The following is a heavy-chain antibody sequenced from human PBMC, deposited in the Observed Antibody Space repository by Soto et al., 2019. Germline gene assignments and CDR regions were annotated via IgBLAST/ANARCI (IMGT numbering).Heavy chain of an antibody. Sequence: PGGSLRLSCAASGFTFSSCWMSWVRQGPGKGLEWVANINEDGSEKDYVDSVRGRFTISRDNAKNSLYLQMNSLRAEDTAVYYCARGLLSRFDAFDMWGQGTMVTVSS. CDR3: ARGLLSRFDAFDM. D-gene: IGHD3-10*01. CDR2: INEDGSEK. J-gene: IGHJ3*02. V-gene: IGHV3-7*01. CDR1: GFTFSSCW.